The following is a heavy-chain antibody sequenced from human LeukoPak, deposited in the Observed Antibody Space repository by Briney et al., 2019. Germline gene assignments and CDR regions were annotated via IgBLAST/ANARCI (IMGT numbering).Heavy chain of an antibody. V-gene: IGHV4-39*01. CDR1: GGSISSSSYY. CDR3: ARLGDPIAAAGTR. CDR2: IYYSGST. Sequence: SETLSLTCTVSGGSISSSSYYWGWIRQPPGKGLEWIGSIYYSGSTYYNPSLKSRVTISVDTSKNQFSLKLSSVTAADTAVYYCARLGDPIAAAGTRWGQGTLVTVSS. J-gene: IGHJ4*02. D-gene: IGHD6-13*01.